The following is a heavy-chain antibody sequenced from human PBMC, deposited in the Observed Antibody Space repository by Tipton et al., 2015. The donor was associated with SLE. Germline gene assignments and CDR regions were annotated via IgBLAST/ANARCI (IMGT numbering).Heavy chain of an antibody. CDR1: GGSISSYY. D-gene: IGHD6-13*01. CDR3: ARSGGVAAAGPFDY. CDR2: IYTSGST. Sequence: TLSLTCTVSGGSISSYYWSWIRQPPGKGLEWIGYIYTSGSTNYNPSLKSRVTISVDTSKNQFSLKLSSVTAADTAVYYCARSGGVAAAGPFDYWGQGTLVTVSS. J-gene: IGHJ4*02. V-gene: IGHV4-4*08.